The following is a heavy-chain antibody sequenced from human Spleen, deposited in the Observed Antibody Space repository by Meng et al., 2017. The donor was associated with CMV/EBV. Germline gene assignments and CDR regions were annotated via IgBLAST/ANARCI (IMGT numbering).Heavy chain of an antibody. CDR1: VFPFTCYN. Sequence: VELGVSVKRVGASWNVLCTASVFPFTCYNLRCGRDGPGRGLGGSGKGKPRGVNRSYAKNNQVRVHMHRDTSTSTVYMELSSLRSEVTAVYYGVRGGSGSHYRIKPIDYWGQGTLVTVSS. CDR3: VRGGSGSHYRIKPIDY. V-gene: IGHV1-46*01. J-gene: IGHJ4*02. D-gene: IGHD3-10*01. CDR2: GKPRGVNR.